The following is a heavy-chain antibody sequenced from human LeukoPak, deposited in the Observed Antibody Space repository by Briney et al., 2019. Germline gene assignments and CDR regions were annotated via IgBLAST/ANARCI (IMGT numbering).Heavy chain of an antibody. Sequence: ASVKVSCKVSGYTLTELSMHWVRQAPGKGLEWMGGSDPEDGETIYAQKFQGRVTMTEDTSTDTAYMELRSLRSDDTAVYYCARDLRGDCSSTSCYPRWFDPWGQGTLVTVSS. CDR3: ARDLRGDCSSTSCYPRWFDP. J-gene: IGHJ5*02. CDR1: GYTLTELS. CDR2: SDPEDGET. V-gene: IGHV1-24*01. D-gene: IGHD2-2*01.